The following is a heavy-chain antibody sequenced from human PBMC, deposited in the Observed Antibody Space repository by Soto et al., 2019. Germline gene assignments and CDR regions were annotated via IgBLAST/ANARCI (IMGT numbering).Heavy chain of an antibody. Sequence: ASVKVSCKASGYTFTSYGISWVRQAPGQGLEWMGWISAYNGNTNYAQKLQGRVTMTTDTSTSTAYMELRNLRSDDTAVYYCARALGYCSSTSCYTVWFDPWGQGTLVTVSS. CDR2: ISAYNGNT. V-gene: IGHV1-18*01. J-gene: IGHJ5*02. CDR1: GYTFTSYG. D-gene: IGHD2-2*02. CDR3: ARALGYCSSTSCYTVWFDP.